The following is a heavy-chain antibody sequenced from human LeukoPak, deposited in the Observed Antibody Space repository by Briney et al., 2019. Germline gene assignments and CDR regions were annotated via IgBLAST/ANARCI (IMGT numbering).Heavy chain of an antibody. V-gene: IGHV1-2*02. Sequence: ASVKVSCKASGYTFTDSYMHWVRQAPGQGLEWMGWINPNSGGTNYAQKFQGRVTMTRDTSISTAYMELSRLRSDDTAVYYCAREDYYDSSGYGPLDYWGQGTLVTVSS. CDR3: AREDYYDSSGYGPLDY. J-gene: IGHJ4*02. D-gene: IGHD3-22*01. CDR1: GYTFTDSY. CDR2: INPNSGGT.